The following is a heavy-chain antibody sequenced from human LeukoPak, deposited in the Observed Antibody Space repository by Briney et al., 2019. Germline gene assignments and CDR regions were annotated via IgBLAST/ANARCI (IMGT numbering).Heavy chain of an antibody. CDR2: FDPEDGET. V-gene: IGHV1-24*01. D-gene: IGHD6-13*01. CDR3: ATNMHSSSWDDAFDI. CDR1: GYTLTELS. J-gene: IGHJ3*02. Sequence: GASVKVSCKVSGYTLTELSMHWVRQAPGKGLEWMGGFDPEDGETIYAQKFQGRVTMTEDTSTDTAYMELSSLRSEDTAVYYCATNMHSSSWDDAFDIWGQGTVVTVSS.